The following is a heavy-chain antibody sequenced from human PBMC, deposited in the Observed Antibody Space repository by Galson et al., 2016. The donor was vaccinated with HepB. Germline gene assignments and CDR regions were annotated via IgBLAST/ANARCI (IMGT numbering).Heavy chain of an antibody. Sequence: SLRLSCAASGFTFKNYGMSWVRQAPGKGLEWVSSLSGNGDTPYYTESVKGRFTISRDNSKSTLYLHMNSLRVEDTAVYFRAKDKVLSIRFLEWLFDHWGQGALVTVAS. V-gene: IGHV3-23*01. CDR2: LSGNGDTP. CDR3: AKDKVLSIRFLEWLFDH. D-gene: IGHD3-3*01. CDR1: GFTFKNYG. J-gene: IGHJ4*02.